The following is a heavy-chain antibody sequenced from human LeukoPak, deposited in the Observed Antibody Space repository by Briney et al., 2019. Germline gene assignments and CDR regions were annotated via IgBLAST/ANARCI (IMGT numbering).Heavy chain of an antibody. CDR3: ARDPQNWFDP. Sequence: SETLSLTCTVSGGSISSGGYYWSWIRQPPGKGLEWIGYIYHSGSTYYNPSLKSRVTVSVDRSKNQFSLKLSSVTAADTAVYYCARDPQNWFDPWGQGTLVTVSS. CDR1: GGSISSGGYY. J-gene: IGHJ5*02. CDR2: IYHSGST. V-gene: IGHV4-30-2*01.